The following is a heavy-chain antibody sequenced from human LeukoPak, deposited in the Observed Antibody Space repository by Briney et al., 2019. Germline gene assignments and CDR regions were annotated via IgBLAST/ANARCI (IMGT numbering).Heavy chain of an antibody. CDR2: IYYSGST. CDR3: ARDGSYDSSVDAFDI. D-gene: IGHD3-22*01. V-gene: IGHV4-59*01. J-gene: IGHJ3*02. CDR1: GGSISSYY. Sequence: SEILSLTCTVSGGSISSYYWSWIRQPPGKGLEWIGYIYYSGSTNYNPSLKSRVTISVDTSKNQFSLKLSSVTAADTAVYYCARDGSYDSSVDAFDIWGQGTMVTVSS.